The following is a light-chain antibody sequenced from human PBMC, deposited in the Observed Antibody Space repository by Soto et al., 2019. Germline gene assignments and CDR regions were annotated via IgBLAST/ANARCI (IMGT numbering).Light chain of an antibody. CDR1: QSISSW. Sequence: DIQMTQSPSTLSASVGDRVTITCRASQSISSWLAWYQQKQGKAPKLLIYDASSLESGVPSRFSGSGSGTEFTLTISSLQPDDFAPYYCQQYNSYSFGPGTKVDIK. CDR3: QQYNSYS. J-gene: IGKJ3*01. V-gene: IGKV1-5*01. CDR2: DAS.